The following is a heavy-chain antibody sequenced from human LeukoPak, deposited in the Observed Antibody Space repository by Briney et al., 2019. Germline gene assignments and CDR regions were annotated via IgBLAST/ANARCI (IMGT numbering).Heavy chain of an antibody. CDR1: GFTFSSYA. CDR3: AKGFGGARPDYFDY. J-gene: IGHJ4*02. V-gene: IGHV3-23*01. Sequence: GGSLRLSCAASGFTFSSYAMSWVRQAPGKGLEWVSAISGSGGTTYYADSVKGRFTISRDNSKNTLYLQMNSPTAEDTAVYYCAKGFGGARPDYFDYWGQGTLVTVSS. D-gene: IGHD6-6*01. CDR2: ISGSGGTT.